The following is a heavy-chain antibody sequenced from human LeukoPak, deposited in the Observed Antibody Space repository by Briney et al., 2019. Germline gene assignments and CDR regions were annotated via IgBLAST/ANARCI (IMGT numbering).Heavy chain of an antibody. CDR1: GFTFDNYA. Sequence: GGSLRLSCAASGFTFDNYAMHWVRQAPGKGLEWVSLISGDGGRTYYADSVKGRFTISRDNSKNSLYLQMNSLRTEDTAFYCCAKDIGGYSYAADYWGQGTLDTVSS. CDR3: AKDIGGYSYAADY. D-gene: IGHD5-18*01. J-gene: IGHJ4*02. CDR2: ISGDGGRT. V-gene: IGHV3-43*02.